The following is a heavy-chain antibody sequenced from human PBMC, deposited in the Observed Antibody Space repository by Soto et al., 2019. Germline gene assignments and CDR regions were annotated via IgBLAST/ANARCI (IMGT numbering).Heavy chain of an antibody. CDR2: LSGSGDST. CDR3: SGRGSGGH. V-gene: IGHV3-23*01. J-gene: IGHJ4*02. Sequence: PGGSLRLSCAASGLTLSSYAMTWVRQAPGKGLEWVSSLSGSGDSTYYTDSVKGRFTISRDNSKNTLYLQMNSLRAEDTAVYYCSGRGSGGHWGQGTLVPVSS. D-gene: IGHD2-15*01. CDR1: GLTLSSYA.